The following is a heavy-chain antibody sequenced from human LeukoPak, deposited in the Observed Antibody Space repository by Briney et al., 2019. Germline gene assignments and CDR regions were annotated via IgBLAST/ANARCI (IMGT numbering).Heavy chain of an antibody. D-gene: IGHD3-22*01. J-gene: IGHJ5*02. CDR3: ARDLSYYYDSSGYYGWFDP. CDR2: IYYSGST. V-gene: IGHV4-59*01. Sequence: SETLSLTCTVSGGSISSYYWSWIRQPPGKGLEWIGYIYYSGSTNYNPSLKSRVTISVDTSKNQFSLKLSSVTAADTAVYYCARDLSYYYDSSGYYGWFDPWGQGTLVTVSS. CDR1: GGSISSYY.